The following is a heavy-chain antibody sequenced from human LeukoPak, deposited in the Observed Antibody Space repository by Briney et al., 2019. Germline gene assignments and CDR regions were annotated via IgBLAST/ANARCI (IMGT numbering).Heavy chain of an antibody. CDR3: ATFTVTTEAIDY. CDR1: GGSISSSSYY. Sequence: PSETLSLTCTVSGGSISSSSYYWGWIRQPPGKGLEWIGSIYYSGSTYYNPSLKSRVTISVDTSKNQFSLKLSSVTAADTAVYYCATFTVTTEAIDYWGQGTLVTVSS. V-gene: IGHV4-39*01. D-gene: IGHD4-11*01. CDR2: IYYSGST. J-gene: IGHJ4*02.